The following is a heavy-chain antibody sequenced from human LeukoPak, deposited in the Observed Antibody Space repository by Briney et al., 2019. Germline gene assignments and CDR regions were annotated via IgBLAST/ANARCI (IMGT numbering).Heavy chain of an antibody. Sequence: ASVKVSCKASGYTFTGYYMHWVRQAPGQGLEWMGWITPNSGGTNYAQKFQGRVTMTRDTAISTAYMELSRLRSGDTAVYYCAREVFGATMIDYWGQGTLVTVSS. CDR2: ITPNSGGT. D-gene: IGHD1-26*01. V-gene: IGHV1-2*02. J-gene: IGHJ4*02. CDR3: AREVFGATMIDY. CDR1: GYTFTGYY.